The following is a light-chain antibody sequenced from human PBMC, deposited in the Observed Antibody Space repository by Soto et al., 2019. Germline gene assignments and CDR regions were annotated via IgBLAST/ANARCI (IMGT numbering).Light chain of an antibody. Sequence: DIVMTQSPDSLAVSLGERATXXXXXXXXXLYNSNNKNYLGWYQQKPGQPXKLLIYWASTXESGVPDRFSGSGSGTDFTLTISSLQAEDVAVYYCQQYXXXXRTFGQGTKV. CDR2: WAS. CDR3: QQYXXXXRT. V-gene: IGKV4-1*01. CDR1: XXXLYNSNNKNY. J-gene: IGKJ1*01.